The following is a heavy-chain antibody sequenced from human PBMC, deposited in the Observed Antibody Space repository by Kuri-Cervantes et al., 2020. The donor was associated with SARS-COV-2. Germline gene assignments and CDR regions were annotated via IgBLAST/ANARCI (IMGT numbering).Heavy chain of an antibody. CDR3: ARAMNPNGDFWRIGWFDP. CDR1: GGSISSYY. D-gene: IGHD3-3*01. J-gene: IGHJ5*02. Sequence: SETLSLTCTVSGGSISSYYWSWIRQPPGKGLEWIGYIYYSGSTNYNPSLKSRVTISVDTSKNHLSLRLNSVTAADTAVYYCARAMNPNGDFWRIGWFDPWGQGTLVTVSS. V-gene: IGHV4-59*08. CDR2: IYYSGST.